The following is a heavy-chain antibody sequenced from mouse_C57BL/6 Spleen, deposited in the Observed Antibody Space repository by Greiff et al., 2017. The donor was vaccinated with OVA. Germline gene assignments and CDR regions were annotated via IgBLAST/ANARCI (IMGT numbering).Heavy chain of an antibody. CDR1: GYAFSSSW. CDR2: IYPGDGDT. V-gene: IGHV1-82*01. CDR3: ARDGYYYYAMDY. J-gene: IGHJ4*01. Sequence: VQGVESGPELVKPGASVKISCKASGYAFSSSWMNWVKQRPGKGLEWIGRIYPGDGDTNYNGKFKGKATLTADKSSSTAYMQLSSLTSEDSAVYFCARDGYYYYAMDYWGQGTSVTVSS. D-gene: IGHD2-3*01.